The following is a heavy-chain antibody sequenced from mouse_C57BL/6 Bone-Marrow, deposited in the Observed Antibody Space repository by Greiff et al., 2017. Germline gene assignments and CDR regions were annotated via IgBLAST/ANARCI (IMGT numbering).Heavy chain of an antibody. V-gene: IGHV1-69*01. J-gene: IGHJ3*01. CDR2: IDPSDSYT. CDR1: GYTFTSYW. CDR3: AREEIYYDYGFAY. D-gene: IGHD2-4*01. Sequence: QVQLQQPGAELVMPGASVKLSCKASGYTFTSYWMHWVKQRPGQGLEWIGEIDPSDSYTNSNQKFKGKSTLTVDKSSSTAYMQLSSLTSEDAAVYYGAREEIYYDYGFAYWGQGTLVTVSA.